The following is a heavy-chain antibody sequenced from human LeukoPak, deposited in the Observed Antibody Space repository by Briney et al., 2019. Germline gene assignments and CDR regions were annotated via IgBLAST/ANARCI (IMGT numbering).Heavy chain of an antibody. CDR1: GGSISSYY. CDR2: IYYSGST. Sequence: SETLSLTCTVSGGSISSYYWSWIRQPPGKGLEWIGYIYYSGSTNYNPSLKSRVTISVDTSKNQFSLKLSSVTAADTAVYYCARVGTNGVLSFGYWGQGTLVTVSS. CDR3: ARVGTNGVLSFGY. J-gene: IGHJ4*02. V-gene: IGHV4-59*01. D-gene: IGHD2-8*01.